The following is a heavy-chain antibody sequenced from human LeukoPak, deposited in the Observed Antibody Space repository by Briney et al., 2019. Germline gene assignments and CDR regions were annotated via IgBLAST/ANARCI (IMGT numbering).Heavy chain of an antibody. D-gene: IGHD2-2*01. CDR2: ISYDGNNK. Sequence: GTSLRLSCAASGFIFSSFAIDWVRQAPGKRPEWVAFISYDGNNKYYADSVKGRFTISRDNSKNTLYLQMNSLRAEDTAVYYCAKDPRCSSTSCFYNWFDPWGQGTLVTVSS. CDR1: GFIFSSFA. CDR3: AKDPRCSSTSCFYNWFDP. J-gene: IGHJ5*02. V-gene: IGHV3-30*04.